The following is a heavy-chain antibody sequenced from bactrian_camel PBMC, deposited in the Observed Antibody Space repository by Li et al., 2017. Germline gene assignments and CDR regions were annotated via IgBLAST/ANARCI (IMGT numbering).Heavy chain of an antibody. Sequence: VQLVESGEGSVQAGGSLRLSCAASGYGVTRYCMGWFRQDPGKERGGVATTYIGGGASYYADSVKGRFTISLDDAKKTVYLQMNSLKPEDTAMYYCAADRESIHPLKWWLLQRARVNFGSWGQGTQVTVS. D-gene: IGHD2*01. CDR2: TYIGGGAS. J-gene: IGHJ6*01. V-gene: IGHV3S40*01. CDR3: AADRESIHPLKWWLLQRARVNFGS. CDR1: GYGVTRYC.